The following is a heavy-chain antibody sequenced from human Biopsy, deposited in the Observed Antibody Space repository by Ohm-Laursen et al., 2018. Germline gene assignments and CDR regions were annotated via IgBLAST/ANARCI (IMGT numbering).Heavy chain of an antibody. D-gene: IGHD3-22*01. J-gene: IGHJ4*02. CDR3: AREGDDSSGYTPHYFDY. Sequence: SLRLSCSASGFTFSIYGMHWVRQAPGKGLEWVAVIWYDGSNKYYADSVKGRFTISRDGPKNTLYLQMNSLRAEDTAVYYCAREGDDSSGYTPHYFDYWAREPWSPSPQ. V-gene: IGHV3-33*01. CDR2: IWYDGSNK. CDR1: GFTFSIYG.